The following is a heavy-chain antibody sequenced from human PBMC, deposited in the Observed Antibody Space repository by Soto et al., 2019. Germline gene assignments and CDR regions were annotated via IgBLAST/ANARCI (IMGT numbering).Heavy chain of an antibody. V-gene: IGHV4-39*01. CDR3: ARTRAVWFDP. J-gene: IGHJ5*02. CDR2: IYYSGST. Sequence: QLQLQESGPGLVKPSETLSLTCTVSGGSISSSSYYWGWIRQPPGKGLEWIGSIYYSGSTYYNPSLKSRVTISVDTSKNQFALKLSSVTAADTAVYYCARTRAVWFDPWGQGTLVTVSS. CDR1: GGSISSSSYY. D-gene: IGHD6-19*01.